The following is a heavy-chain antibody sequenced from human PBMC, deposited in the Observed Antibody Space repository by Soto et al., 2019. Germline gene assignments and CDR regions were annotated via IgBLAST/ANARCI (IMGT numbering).Heavy chain of an antibody. J-gene: IGHJ6*02. CDR3: ARDLYVMDV. CDR1: GFTFSSYG. Sequence: PGGSLRLSCAASGFTFSSYGIHWVRQAPGKGLEWVAVIWYDGINKYYADSVKGRFTISRDNSKNTLYLQMNSLRAEDTAVYYWARDLYVMDVWGQGTTVTVSS. CDR2: IWYDGINK. V-gene: IGHV3-33*01.